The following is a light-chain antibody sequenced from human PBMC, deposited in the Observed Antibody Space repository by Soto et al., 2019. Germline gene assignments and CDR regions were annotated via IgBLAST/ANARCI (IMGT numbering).Light chain of an antibody. Sequence: NFMLTQPHSVSESPGKTVTISCTRSSGSIASNYVQWYQQRPGSAPTIVIYEDNQRPSGVPDRFSGSIDSSSNSASLTLSGLKTEDEADYYCQSYDRSTVVFGGGTKFTVL. CDR3: QSYDRSTVV. J-gene: IGLJ2*01. V-gene: IGLV6-57*04. CDR2: EDN. CDR1: SGSIASNY.